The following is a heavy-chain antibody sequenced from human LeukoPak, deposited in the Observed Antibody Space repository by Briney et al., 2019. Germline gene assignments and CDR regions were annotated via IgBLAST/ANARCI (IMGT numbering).Heavy chain of an antibody. CDR3: ARQGRGYSYDTYYFDY. J-gene: IGHJ4*02. Sequence: SETLSLTCAVYGGSFSGYYWSWIRQPPGKGLEWIGEINHSGSTNYNPSLKSRVTISVDTSKNQFSLKLSSVTAADTAVYYCARQGRGYSYDTYYFDYWGQGTLVTVSS. CDR1: GGSFSGYY. CDR2: INHSGST. V-gene: IGHV4-34*01. D-gene: IGHD5-18*01.